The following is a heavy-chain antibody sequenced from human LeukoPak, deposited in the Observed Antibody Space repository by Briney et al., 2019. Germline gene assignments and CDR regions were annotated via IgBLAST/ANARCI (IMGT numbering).Heavy chain of an antibody. CDR3: ARVRGTYGGYDAFDI. Sequence: GGSLRLSCAASGFTFSSYEMNWVRQAPGKGLEWVSYISSSGSTIYYADSVKGRFTISRDNAKNSLYLQMNSLRAEDTALYHCARVRGTYGGYDAFDIWGQGTMVTVSS. J-gene: IGHJ3*02. CDR1: GFTFSSYE. V-gene: IGHV3-48*03. D-gene: IGHD5-12*01. CDR2: ISSSGSTI.